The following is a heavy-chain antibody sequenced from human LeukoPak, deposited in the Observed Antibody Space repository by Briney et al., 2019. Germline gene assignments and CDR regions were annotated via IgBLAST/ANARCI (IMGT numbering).Heavy chain of an antibody. J-gene: IGHJ3*02. CDR1: GFTFSSYS. Sequence: GGSLRLSCAASGFTFSSYSMNWVRQAPGKGLVWVSRINSDGSSTSYADSVKGRFTISRDNAKNTLYLQMNSLRAEDTAVYYCARDRIVGATIDAFDIWGQGTMVTVSS. CDR2: INSDGSST. CDR3: ARDRIVGATIDAFDI. D-gene: IGHD1-26*01. V-gene: IGHV3-74*01.